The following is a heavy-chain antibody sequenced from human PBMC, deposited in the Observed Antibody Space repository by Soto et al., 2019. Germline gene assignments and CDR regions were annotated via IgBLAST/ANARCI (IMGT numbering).Heavy chain of an antibody. CDR3: ARGQRTDFWSGYYPYYYYGMDV. D-gene: IGHD3-3*01. CDR2: IIPIFGTA. J-gene: IGHJ6*02. Sequence: SVKVSCKASGGTFSRYAISWVRQAPGQGLEWMGGIIPIFGTANCAQKFQGRVTITADESTSTAYMELSSLRSEDTAVYYCARGQRTDFWSGYYPYYYYGMDVWGQGTTVTVSS. V-gene: IGHV1-69*13. CDR1: GGTFSRYA.